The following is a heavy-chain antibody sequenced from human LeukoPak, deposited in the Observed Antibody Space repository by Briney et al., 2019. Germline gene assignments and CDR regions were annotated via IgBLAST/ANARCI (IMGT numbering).Heavy chain of an antibody. J-gene: IGHJ5*02. V-gene: IGHV1-18*01. D-gene: IGHD6-6*01. Sequence: ASVKVSCKASGYTFTSYGISWVRQAPGQGLEWMGWISAYNGNTHYAQKLQGRVTMTADTSTSTAYMELRSLRSDDTAVYYCARSDYSSSSFDPWGQGTLVTVSS. CDR2: ISAYNGNT. CDR1: GYTFTSYG. CDR3: ARSDYSSSSFDP.